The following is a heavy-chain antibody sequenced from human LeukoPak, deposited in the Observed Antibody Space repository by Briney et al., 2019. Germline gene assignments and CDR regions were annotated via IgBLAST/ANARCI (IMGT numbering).Heavy chain of an antibody. V-gene: IGHV6-1*01. CDR1: GDSVSSNSAA. Sequence: SQTLSLTCAISGDSVSSNSAAWNWTRQSPSRGLEWLGRTYYRSKWYNDYAVSVKSRITINPDTSKNQFSLQLNSVTPEDTAVYYCARDRYCSSTSCKYYFDYWGQGTLVTVSS. D-gene: IGHD2-2*01. CDR3: ARDRYCSSTSCKYYFDY. J-gene: IGHJ4*02. CDR2: TYYRSKWYN.